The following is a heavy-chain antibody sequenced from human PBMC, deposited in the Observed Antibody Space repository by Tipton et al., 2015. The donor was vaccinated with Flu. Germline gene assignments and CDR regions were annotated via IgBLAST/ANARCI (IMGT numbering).Heavy chain of an antibody. CDR1: GFTFKNYG. CDR2: ISYEGSRK. J-gene: IGHJ6*02. CDR3: ARDTIAFCGGDCYSGYDYTGMDL. V-gene: IGHV3-30*03. Sequence: AAPGFTFKNYGMHWVRQAPGKGLEWVAAISYEGSRKNYGDFVKGRFTISRDNSKGTLYLQMNSLRPEDTAMYFCARDTIAFCGGDCYSGYDYTGMDLWGQGTTVTVSS. D-gene: IGHD2-21*02.